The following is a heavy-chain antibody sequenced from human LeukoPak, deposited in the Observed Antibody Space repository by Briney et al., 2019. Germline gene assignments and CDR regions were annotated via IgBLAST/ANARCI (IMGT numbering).Heavy chain of an antibody. J-gene: IGHJ6*02. CDR2: ISYDGSNK. D-gene: IGHD3-16*02. V-gene: IGHV3-30-3*01. CDR1: GFTFSSYA. Sequence: GGSLRLSCAASGFTFSSYAMHWVRQAPGKGLEWVAVISYDGSNKYYADSVKGRFTISRDNSKNTLYLQMNSLSAEDTAVYYCARGANVISYYYGMDVWGQGTTVTVSS. CDR3: ARGANVISYYYGMDV.